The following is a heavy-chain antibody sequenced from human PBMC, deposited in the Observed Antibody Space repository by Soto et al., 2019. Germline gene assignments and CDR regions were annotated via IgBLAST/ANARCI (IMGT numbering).Heavy chain of an antibody. J-gene: IGHJ4*02. CDR1: GFTFSSYW. CDR3: ARIGPRSGWYYYFDY. CDR2: IKQDGSEK. Sequence: VGSLGLSCSASGFTFSSYWMSWVRHAPLKWLEWVANIKQDGSEKYYVDSLKGRFTISRDNAKKSLYLQMNSLRAEDTAVYYCARIGPRSGWYYYFDYWGQGTLVPVSS. V-gene: IGHV3-7*03. D-gene: IGHD6-19*01.